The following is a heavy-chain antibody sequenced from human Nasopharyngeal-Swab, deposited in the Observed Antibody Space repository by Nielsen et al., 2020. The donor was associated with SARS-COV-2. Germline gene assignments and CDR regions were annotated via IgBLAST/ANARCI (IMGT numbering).Heavy chain of an antibody. CDR2: INPNSGDT. J-gene: IGHJ6*02. CDR3: ARGSYYSYGMDV. V-gene: IGHV1-2*06. CDR1: GYTFTGYW. D-gene: IGHD3-10*01. Sequence: SVKVSCKASGYTFTGYWLYWVRQAPGQGLEWMGRINPNSGDTKYAQKSQGRVIMPRDTSISTVYMELSRLTSDDTAVYYCARGSYYSYGMDVWGQGTTVTVSS.